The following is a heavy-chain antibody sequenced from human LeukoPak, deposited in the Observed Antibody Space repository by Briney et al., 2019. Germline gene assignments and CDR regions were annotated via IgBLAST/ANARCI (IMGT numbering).Heavy chain of an antibody. V-gene: IGHV4-39*01. Sequence: SETLSLTCSVSGGSITNTDYYWSWLRQSPVKGLEWIGSISYGGNTHYNPSLETRVTISIDTSKNLFSLNLLYVTASDTSVYYCARRDPMSVAGLGWFDPWGQGTLVTVSS. CDR1: GGSITNTDYY. CDR3: ARRDPMSVAGLGWFDP. D-gene: IGHD6-19*01. J-gene: IGHJ5*02. CDR2: ISYGGNT.